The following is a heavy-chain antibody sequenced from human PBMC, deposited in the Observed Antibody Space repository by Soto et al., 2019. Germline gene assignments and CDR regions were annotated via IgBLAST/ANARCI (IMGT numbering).Heavy chain of an antibody. CDR1: GFTFSSYW. D-gene: IGHD6-19*01. CDR3: ARVTGYSSGWLEYFQH. CDR2: INSDGSST. Sequence: GGSLRLSCAASGFTFSSYWMHWVRQAPGKGLVWVSRINSDGSSTSYADSVKGRFTISRDNAKNTLYLQMNSLRAEDTAVYYCARVTGYSSGWLEYFQHWGQGTLVTVSS. J-gene: IGHJ1*01. V-gene: IGHV3-74*01.